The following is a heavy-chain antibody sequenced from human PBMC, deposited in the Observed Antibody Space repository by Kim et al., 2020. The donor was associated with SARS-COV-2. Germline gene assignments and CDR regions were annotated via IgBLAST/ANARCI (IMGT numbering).Heavy chain of an antibody. CDR3: ARFLDRGSYMDV. Sequence: GGSLRLSCAASGFTFSSYEMNWVRQAPGKGLEWVSYISSSGSTIYYADSVKGRFTISRDNAKNSLYLQMNSLRVEDTAVYYCARFLDRGSYMDVWGKGTTVTVSS. CDR1: GFTFSSYE. CDR2: ISSSGSTI. J-gene: IGHJ6*03. V-gene: IGHV3-48*03. D-gene: IGHD3-3*01.